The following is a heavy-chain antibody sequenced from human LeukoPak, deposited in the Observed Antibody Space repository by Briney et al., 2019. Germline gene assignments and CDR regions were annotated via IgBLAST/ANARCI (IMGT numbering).Heavy chain of an antibody. J-gene: IGHJ4*02. CDR3: AGKPISLYYFDY. CDR2: THHRGLT. Sequence: SQTLSLTCSVSGGSISSIDYYWSWVRRHPGKGLEWIGYTHHRGLTYYNPSLKNRVTISVDTSANQVSLKLSSVTAADTAVYLCAGKPISLYYFDYWGQGALVTVSS. D-gene: IGHD2/OR15-2a*01. V-gene: IGHV4-31*03. CDR1: GGSISSIDYY.